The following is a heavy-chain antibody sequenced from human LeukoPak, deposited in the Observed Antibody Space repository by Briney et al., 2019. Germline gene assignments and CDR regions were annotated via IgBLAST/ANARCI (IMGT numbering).Heavy chain of an antibody. Sequence: PGGSLRLSCAASGFTFSSYGMHWVRQAPGKGLEWVAFIRYDGSNKYYADSVKGRFTIPRDNSKNKLYLQMNSLRAEDTAVYYCASRTYTYDSSGYYRRNYYFDYWGQGTLVTVSS. CDR2: IRYDGSNK. J-gene: IGHJ4*02. CDR1: GFTFSSYG. D-gene: IGHD3-22*01. V-gene: IGHV3-30*02. CDR3: ASRTYTYDSSGYYRRNYYFDY.